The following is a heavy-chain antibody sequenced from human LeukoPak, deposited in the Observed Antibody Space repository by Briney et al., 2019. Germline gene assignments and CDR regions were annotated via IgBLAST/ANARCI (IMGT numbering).Heavy chain of an antibody. J-gene: IGHJ3*02. CDR1: GGTFSSYA. CDR3: ARDAFLAAAATGGAFDI. Sequence: SVKVSCKASGGTFSSYAISWVRQAPGQGLEWMGGIIPIFGTANYAQKFQGRVTITADKSTSTAYMELSSLRSEDTAVYYCARDAFLAAAATGGAFDIWGQGTMVTVSS. CDR2: IIPIFGTA. D-gene: IGHD6-13*01. V-gene: IGHV1-69*06.